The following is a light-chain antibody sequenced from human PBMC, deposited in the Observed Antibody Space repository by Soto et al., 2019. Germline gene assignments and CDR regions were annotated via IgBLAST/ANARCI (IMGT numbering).Light chain of an antibody. CDR3: QQYESTPPT. V-gene: IGKV4-1*01. CDR2: WAS. CDR1: QSVLYSSNNKNY. J-gene: IGKJ2*01. Sequence: DIVMTQSPDSLAVSLGERATINCKSSQSVLYSSNNKNYLAWYQQRPGQPPKLLIYWASTRESGVPDRFSGSGSGTDFTVTITSLQTEDVAVYYCQQYESTPPTFGQGTKLVIK.